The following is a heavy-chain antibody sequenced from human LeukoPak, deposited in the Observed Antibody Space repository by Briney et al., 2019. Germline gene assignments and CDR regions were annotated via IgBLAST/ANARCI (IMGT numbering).Heavy chain of an antibody. CDR1: GFTFSNYG. CDR3: AKDLYSGSRRIFDY. CDR2: ISYDGSNK. Sequence: GGSLRLSCAASGFTFSNYGMHWVRQAPGKGPDWVAVISYDGSNKYYADSVKGRFTISRDNSKNTLYLQMNSLRAEDTAVYYCAKDLYSGSRRIFDYWGRGTLVTVSS. D-gene: IGHD1-26*01. J-gene: IGHJ4*02. V-gene: IGHV3-30*18.